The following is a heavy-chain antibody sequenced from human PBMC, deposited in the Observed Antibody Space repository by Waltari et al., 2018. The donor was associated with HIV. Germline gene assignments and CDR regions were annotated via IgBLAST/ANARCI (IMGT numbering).Heavy chain of an antibody. V-gene: IGHV3-48*01. CDR3: ARGVTSYYYSSGSACAFDI. D-gene: IGHD3-22*01. CDR1: GFTFSSYS. CDR2: ISISSSTI. J-gene: IGHJ3*02. Sequence: EVQLVESGGGLVQPGGSLRLSCAASGFTFSSYSMNWVRQAPGKGLEGVSYISISSSTIYYADSWKGRFTNSRDKAKNSLYLQMNSLRAEDTAVYYCARGVTSYYYSSGSACAFDIWGQGTMVTVSS.